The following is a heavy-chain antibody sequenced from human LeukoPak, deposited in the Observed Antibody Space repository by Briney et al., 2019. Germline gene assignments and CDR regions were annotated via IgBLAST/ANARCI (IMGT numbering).Heavy chain of an antibody. CDR1: GFTFDDYA. CDR3: ARVGKTTVTG. J-gene: IGHJ4*02. Sequence: PGGSLRLSCAASGFTFDDYAMHWVRQAPGKGLEWVSGISWNSGSIGYADSVKGRFTISRDNAKNSLYLQMNSLRAEDTAVYYCARVGKTTVTGWGQGTLVTVSS. D-gene: IGHD4-17*01. CDR2: ISWNSGSI. V-gene: IGHV3-9*01.